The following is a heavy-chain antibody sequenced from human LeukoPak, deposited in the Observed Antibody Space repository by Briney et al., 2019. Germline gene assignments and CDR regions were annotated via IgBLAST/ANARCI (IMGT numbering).Heavy chain of an antibody. CDR1: GGTFSSYA. V-gene: IGHV1-2*02. CDR2: INPNSGVS. D-gene: IGHD3-3*01. J-gene: IGHJ4*02. CDR3: ARVKGRVFGVITTKERYFDY. Sequence: ASVKVSCKASGGTFSSYAISWVRQAPGQGLEWMGWINPNSGVSNYAQKFRGRVTMTRDTSISTAYMELSRLTSDDTAVYYCARVKGRVFGVITTKERYFDYWGQGTLVTVSS.